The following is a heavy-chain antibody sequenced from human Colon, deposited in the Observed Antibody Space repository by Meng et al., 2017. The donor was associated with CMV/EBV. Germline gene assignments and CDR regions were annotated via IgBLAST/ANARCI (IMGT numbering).Heavy chain of an antibody. V-gene: IGHV3-48*03. J-gene: IGHJ4*02. CDR2: IDTSGYTV. CDR1: GFMFSNYE. Sequence: GGSLRLSCAASGFMFSNYEMNWVRQAPGKGLEWVSYIDTSGYTVSYGDSVKGRFTISRDNSKNTLYLQMNSLRAEDTAVYYCAKYQPSFDYWGQGTLVTVSS. D-gene: IGHD6-6*01. CDR3: AKYQPSFDY.